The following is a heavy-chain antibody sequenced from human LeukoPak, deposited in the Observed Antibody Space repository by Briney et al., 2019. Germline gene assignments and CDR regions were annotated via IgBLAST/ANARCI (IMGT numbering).Heavy chain of an antibody. Sequence: PSETLSLTCTVSGGSISSYYWSWIRQPPGKGLEWIGYIYYSGSTNYNPSLKSRVTISVDTSKNQFSLKLSSVTAADTAVYYCARESGSYYYGSGPPYYFDYWGQGTLVTVSS. CDR1: GGSISSYY. CDR2: IYYSGST. J-gene: IGHJ4*02. V-gene: IGHV4-59*01. CDR3: ARESGSYYYGSGPPYYFDY. D-gene: IGHD3-10*01.